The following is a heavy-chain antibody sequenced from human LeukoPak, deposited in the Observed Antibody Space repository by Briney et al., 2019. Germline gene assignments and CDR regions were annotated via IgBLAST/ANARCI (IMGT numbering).Heavy chain of an antibody. Sequence: SETLSLTCTVSGGSISSYYWSWIRQPPGKGLEWIGYIYYSGSTNYNPSLKSRVTISVDTSKNQFSLKLSSVTAADTAVYYSARENYYYGSGGFDYWGQGTLVTVSS. V-gene: IGHV4-59*01. J-gene: IGHJ4*02. CDR3: ARENYYYGSGGFDY. D-gene: IGHD3-10*01. CDR1: GGSISSYY. CDR2: IYYSGST.